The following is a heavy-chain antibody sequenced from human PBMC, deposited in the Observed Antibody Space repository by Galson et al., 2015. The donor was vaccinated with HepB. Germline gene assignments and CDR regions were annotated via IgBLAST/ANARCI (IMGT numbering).Heavy chain of an antibody. V-gene: IGHV1-69*02. D-gene: IGHD5-18*01. Sequence: SVKVSCKASGGTFSSYTISWVRQAPGQGLEWMGRIIPILGIANYAQKFQGRVTITADKSTSTAYMELSSLRSEDTAVYYCASPISYGRDAFDIWGQGTMVTVSS. J-gene: IGHJ3*02. CDR1: GGTFSSYT. CDR3: ASPISYGRDAFDI. CDR2: IIPILGIA.